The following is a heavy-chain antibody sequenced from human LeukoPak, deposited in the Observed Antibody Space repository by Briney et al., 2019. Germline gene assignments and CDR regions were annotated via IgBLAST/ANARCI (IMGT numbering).Heavy chain of an antibody. CDR3: ATTPIAAASYYFDY. D-gene: IGHD6-13*01. CDR2: INPNSGGT. Sequence: ASVKVSCKASGYTFTGYYMHWVRQAPGQGLEWMGWINPNSGGTNYAQKFQGRVTMTRDTSISTAYMELSSLRSEDTAVYYCATTPIAAASYYFDYWGQGTLVTVSS. V-gene: IGHV1-2*02. J-gene: IGHJ4*02. CDR1: GYTFTGYY.